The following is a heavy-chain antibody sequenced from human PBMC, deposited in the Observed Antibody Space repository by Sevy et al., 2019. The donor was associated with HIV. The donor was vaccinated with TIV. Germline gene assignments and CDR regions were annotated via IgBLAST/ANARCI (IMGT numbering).Heavy chain of an antibody. CDR3: ARDGSYDSAFDI. Sequence: GGSLRLSCAASGFTFSDYYMSWNRQAPGKGLEWVSYISSSGSTIYYAYSVKGRFTISRDNAKNSLYLQMNSLRAEDTAVYYCARDGSYDSAFDIWGQGTMVTVSS. V-gene: IGHV3-11*01. J-gene: IGHJ3*02. CDR2: ISSSGSTI. CDR1: GFTFSDYY. D-gene: IGHD3-22*01.